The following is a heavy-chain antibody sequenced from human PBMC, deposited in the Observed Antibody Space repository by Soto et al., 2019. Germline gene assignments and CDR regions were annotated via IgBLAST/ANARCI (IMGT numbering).Heavy chain of an antibody. V-gene: IGHV2-5*04. CDR2: IYWNDDK. Sequence: QITLKESAPTLVKPTQTLTLTCTFSGFSLSTSGVGVGWVRQPPGKALEWLALIYWNDDKRYSPSLKSRLTITKDTSKNQVVLTVTNMDPVDTATYFCVFPPWGIAALYFDYWGQGTLVTVSS. J-gene: IGHJ4*02. CDR3: VFPPWGIAALYFDY. D-gene: IGHD6-13*01. CDR1: GFSLSTSGVG.